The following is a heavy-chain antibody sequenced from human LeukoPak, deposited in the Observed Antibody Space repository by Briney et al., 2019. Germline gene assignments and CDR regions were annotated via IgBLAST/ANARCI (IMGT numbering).Heavy chain of an antibody. D-gene: IGHD2-2*01. J-gene: IGHJ4*02. CDR2: INHSGST. Sequence: ASETLSLTCAVYGGSFSGYYWTWIRQPPGKGLEWIGEINHSGSTNYNPSLKSRVTISVDTSKNQFSLKLSSVTAADTAVYYCARGSQYCSSTSCYEAFDYWGQGTLVTVSS. CDR3: ARGSQYCSSTSCYEAFDY. CDR1: GGSFSGYY. V-gene: IGHV4-34*01.